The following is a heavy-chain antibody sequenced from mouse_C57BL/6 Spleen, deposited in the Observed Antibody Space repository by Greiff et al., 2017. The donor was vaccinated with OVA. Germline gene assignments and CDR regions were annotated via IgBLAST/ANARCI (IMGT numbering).Heavy chain of an antibody. Sequence: VKLVESGPGLVAPSQSLSITCTVSGFSLTSYAISWVRQPPGKGLEWLGVIWTGGGTNYNSALKSRLSISKDNSKSQVFLKMNSLQTDDTARYYCARYYYGSSYWYFDVWGTGTTVTVSS. J-gene: IGHJ1*03. D-gene: IGHD1-1*01. CDR2: IWTGGGT. CDR1: GFSLTSYA. CDR3: ARYYYGSSYWYFDV. V-gene: IGHV2-9-1*01.